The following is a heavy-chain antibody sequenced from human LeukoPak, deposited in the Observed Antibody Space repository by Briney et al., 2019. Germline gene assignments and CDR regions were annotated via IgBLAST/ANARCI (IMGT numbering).Heavy chain of an antibody. CDR1: GYSFISYW. V-gene: IGHV5-51*01. CDR2: IYPGDSDT. J-gene: IGHJ4*02. CDR3: ARALNYYFDY. Sequence: GESLQISCKGSGYSFISYWIGWVRQMPGKGREWMGIIYPGDSDTRYSPSFQGQVTISADKSISTAYLQWSSLKASDTAMYYCARALNYYFDYWGQGTLVTVSS.